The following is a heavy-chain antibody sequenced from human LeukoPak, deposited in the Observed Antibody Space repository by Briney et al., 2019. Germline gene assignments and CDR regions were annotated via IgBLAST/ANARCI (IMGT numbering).Heavy chain of an antibody. CDR2: TSGDGGST. CDR3: AKQPAQYYDILTGYYPH. D-gene: IGHD3-9*01. Sequence: GGSLRLSCAASGFTFDDYAMHWVRQAPGKGLEWVSLTSGDGGSTYYADSVKGRFTNSRDNSKNSLYLQMNSLRTEDTALYYCAKQPAQYYDILTGYYPHWGQGTLVTVSS. V-gene: IGHV3-43*02. CDR1: GFTFDDYA. J-gene: IGHJ4*02.